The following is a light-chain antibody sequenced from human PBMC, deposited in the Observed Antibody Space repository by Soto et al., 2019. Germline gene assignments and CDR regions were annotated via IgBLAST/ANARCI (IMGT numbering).Light chain of an antibody. CDR1: QSISTW. CDR2: DAS. V-gene: IGKV1-5*02. J-gene: IGKJ5*01. CDR3: QHADSLPLIT. Sequence: DIQMTQSPSTLSASVGDRVTIICRASQSISTWLAWYQLKPGKAPKLLIYDASTLEGGVPSRFSGSGSGTDFTLTISSLQPEDFATYYCQHADSLPLITFGQGTRLEIK.